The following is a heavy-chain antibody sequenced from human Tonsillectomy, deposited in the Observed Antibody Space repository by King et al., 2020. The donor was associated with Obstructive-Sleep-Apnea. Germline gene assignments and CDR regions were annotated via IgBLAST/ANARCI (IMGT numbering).Heavy chain of an antibody. CDR3: ARAFYSGSYYGHFDY. D-gene: IGHD1-26*01. CDR1: GFTFSSYA. V-gene: IGHV3-30*04. J-gene: IGHJ4*02. CDR2: ISYDGSHK. Sequence: VQLVESGGGVVQPGRSLRLSCAASGFTFSSYAMHWVRQAPGKGLEWVAVISYDGSHKYYADSVKGRFTISRDNSKNTLYLQMNSLRAEDTAMFYCARAFYSGSYYGHFDYWGQGTLVTVSS.